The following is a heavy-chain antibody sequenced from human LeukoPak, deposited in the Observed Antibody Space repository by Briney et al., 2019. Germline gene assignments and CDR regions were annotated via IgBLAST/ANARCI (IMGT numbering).Heavy chain of an antibody. J-gene: IGHJ6*02. V-gene: IGHV4-59*08. D-gene: IGHD5-18*01. Sequence: PSETLSLTCTVSGGSISSYYWSWIRQPPGKGLEWIGYIYYSGSTNYNPSLKSRVTISVDTSKNQFSLKLNSVTAADTAVYYCARHDTGTALERGYYYYGMDVWGQGTTVTVSS. CDR2: IYYSGST. CDR3: ARHDTGTALERGYYYYGMDV. CDR1: GGSISSYY.